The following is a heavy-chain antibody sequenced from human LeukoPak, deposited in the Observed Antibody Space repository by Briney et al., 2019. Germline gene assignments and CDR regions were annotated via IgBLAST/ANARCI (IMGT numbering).Heavy chain of an antibody. V-gene: IGHV1-46*01. CDR2: ISPSGGST. Sequence: ASVKVSCKAFGYTFTGYWMHWVRQAPGQGPEWMGVISPSGGSTIYAQKFKGRVTLTRDMSTSTDYLGLSSLRSEDTAVCYCARDNSVRDEAWWFNPWGQGTLVTVSS. D-gene: IGHD5-24*01. CDR1: GYTFTGYW. J-gene: IGHJ5*02. CDR3: ARDNSVRDEAWWFNP.